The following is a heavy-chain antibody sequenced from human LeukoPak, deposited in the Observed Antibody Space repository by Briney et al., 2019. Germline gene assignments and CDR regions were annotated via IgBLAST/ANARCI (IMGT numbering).Heavy chain of an antibody. D-gene: IGHD3-16*01. J-gene: IGHJ4*01. CDR1: GFTFNTYA. V-gene: IGHV3-23*01. CDR2: ISSSGDVT. CDR3: AKDPRAMGRYFFDD. Sequence: GGSLRLSCVASGFTFNTYAMSWVRQRPGQGPEWVSMISSSGDVTDYAESVKDRFTISRDNARNTLYLQLESPRGADSAIYYCAKDPRAMGRYFFDDWGQGTLVTVSS.